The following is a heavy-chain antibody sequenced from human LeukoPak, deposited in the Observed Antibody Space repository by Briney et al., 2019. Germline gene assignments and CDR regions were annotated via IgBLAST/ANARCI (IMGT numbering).Heavy chain of an antibody. D-gene: IGHD3-3*01. CDR1: GYTFTGYY. Sequence: ASVKVSCKASGYTFTGYYMHWVRQAPGQGLEWMGWINPNSGGTNYAQKFQGRVTMTRDTSISTAYMELSRLRSDDTAVYYCARDTNYDFWSGYYPYYYFDYWGQGTLVTVSS. CDR3: ARDTNYDFWSGYYPYYYFDY. J-gene: IGHJ4*02. V-gene: IGHV1-2*02. CDR2: INPNSGGT.